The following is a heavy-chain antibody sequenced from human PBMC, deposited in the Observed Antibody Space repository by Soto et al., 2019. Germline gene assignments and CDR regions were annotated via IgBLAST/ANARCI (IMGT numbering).Heavy chain of an antibody. CDR1: GFSFSSHS. Sequence: GGSLRLSCAASGFSFSSHSSNWVRQAPGQGLEWVAYISSRSSLILYADSVRGRFVISRDNALNSLYLQMNSPRGEDTAIYYCARERGEYDSGWYIDRWGQGTPVTVS. D-gene: IGHD6-19*01. J-gene: IGHJ5*02. V-gene: IGHV3-21*06. CDR3: ARERGEYDSGWYIDR. CDR2: ISSRSSLI.